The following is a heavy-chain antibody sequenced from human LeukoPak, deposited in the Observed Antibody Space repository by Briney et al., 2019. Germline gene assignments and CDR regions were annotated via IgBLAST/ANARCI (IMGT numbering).Heavy chain of an antibody. Sequence: PSETLSLTCTVSGGSIDITTYYWGWIRQPPGKGLDWIGSVYYTGGTYYNPSLMSRVTISIDTSKNQFSLKLSSVTAADTAVYYCARVRGGYYYDSSGYSFDYWGQGTLVTVSS. CDR1: GGSIDITTYY. CDR2: VYYTGGT. V-gene: IGHV4-39*07. CDR3: ARVRGGYYYDSSGYSFDY. D-gene: IGHD3-22*01. J-gene: IGHJ4*02.